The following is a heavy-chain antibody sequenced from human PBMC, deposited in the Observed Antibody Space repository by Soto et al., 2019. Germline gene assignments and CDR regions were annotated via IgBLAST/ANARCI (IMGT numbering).Heavy chain of an antibody. CDR2: ISGSGGST. V-gene: IGHV3-23*01. CDR3: AKDQKGLGVAEYYFDY. D-gene: IGHD2-15*01. CDR1: GFTFSSYA. Sequence: EVQLLESGGGLVQPGGSLRLSCAASGFTFSSYAMSWVRKAPGKGLEWVSAISGSGGSTYYADSVKGRFTISRDNSKNPLYLQMNSLRAEDTAVYYCAKDQKGLGVAEYYFDYWGQGTLVTVSS. J-gene: IGHJ4*02.